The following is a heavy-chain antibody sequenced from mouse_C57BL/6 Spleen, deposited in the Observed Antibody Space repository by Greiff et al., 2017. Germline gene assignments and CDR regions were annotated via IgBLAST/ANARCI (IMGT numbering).Heavy chain of an antibody. Sequence: EVKLQQSGAELVRPGASVKLSCTASGFNIKDDYMHWVKQRPEQGLEWIGWIDPENGDTEYASKFQGKATITADTSSNTAYLQLSSLTSEDTAVYYCTTLYYYGSFNLGWGQGTTLTVSS. CDR1: GFNIKDDY. J-gene: IGHJ2*01. V-gene: IGHV14-4*01. CDR3: TTLYYYGSFNLG. CDR2: IDPENGDT. D-gene: IGHD1-1*01.